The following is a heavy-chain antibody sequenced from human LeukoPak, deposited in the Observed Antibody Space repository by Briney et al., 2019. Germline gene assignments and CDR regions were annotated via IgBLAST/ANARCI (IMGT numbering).Heavy chain of an antibody. D-gene: IGHD3-22*01. J-gene: IGHJ4*02. CDR1: GGSISSYY. CDR3: ARDTDSSGYYYPFAY. CDR2: IYPSGST. V-gene: IGHV4-4*07. Sequence: SETLSLTCTVSGGSISSYYWSWIRQPAGKGLEWIGRIYPSGSTNYNPSLKSRVTMSVDTSKNQFSLKLSSVTAADTAVYYCARDTDSSGYYYPFAYWGQGTLVTVSS.